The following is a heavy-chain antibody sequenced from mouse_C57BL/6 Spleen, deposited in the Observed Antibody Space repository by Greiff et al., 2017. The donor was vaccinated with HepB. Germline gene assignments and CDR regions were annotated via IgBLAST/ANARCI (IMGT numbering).Heavy chain of an antibody. J-gene: IGHJ4*01. D-gene: IGHD1-1*01. CDR1: GYTFTSYW. CDR3: ARKDYYDVDYAMDY. V-gene: IGHV1-59*01. Sequence: QVQLQQPGAELVRPGTSVKLSCKASGYTFTSYWMHWVKQRPGQGLEWIGVIDPSDSYTNYNQKFKGKATLTVDTSSSTAYMQLSSLTSEDSAVYYCARKDYYDVDYAMDYWGQGTSVTVSS. CDR2: IDPSDSYT.